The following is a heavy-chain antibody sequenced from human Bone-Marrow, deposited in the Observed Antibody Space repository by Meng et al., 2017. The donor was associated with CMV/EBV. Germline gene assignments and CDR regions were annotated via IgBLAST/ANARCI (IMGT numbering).Heavy chain of an antibody. D-gene: IGHD4-23*01. V-gene: IGHV3-30-3*01. J-gene: IGHJ3*02. CDR2: ISYDGSNK. CDR1: GFTFSTYA. CDR3: ARVVQTLRWSHAFDI. Sequence: GESLKISCAASGFTFSTYAMHWVRQAPGKGLEWVAVISYDGSNKYYADSVKGRFTISRDNSKNTLDLQMNSLRAEDTAVYYCARVVQTLRWSHAFDIWGQGTMVTVSS.